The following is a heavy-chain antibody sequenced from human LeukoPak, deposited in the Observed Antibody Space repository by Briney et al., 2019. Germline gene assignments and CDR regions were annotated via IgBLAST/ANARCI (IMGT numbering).Heavy chain of an antibody. CDR1: GDSIGSHY. Sequence: SETLSLTCTVSGDSIGSHYWSWIRQPPGKGLEWIGYIFYVGSTNYNPSLKSRVTISVDTSKNQFSLKLNSVTAADTAVYFCARAGPQLDQLLVPFDYWGQGTLVTVSS. CDR3: ARAGPQLDQLLVPFDY. CDR2: IFYVGST. V-gene: IGHV4-59*11. J-gene: IGHJ4*02. D-gene: IGHD2-2*01.